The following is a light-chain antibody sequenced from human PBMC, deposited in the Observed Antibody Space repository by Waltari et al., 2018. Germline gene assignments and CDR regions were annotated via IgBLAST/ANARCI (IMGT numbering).Light chain of an antibody. V-gene: IGKV1-5*03. CDR1: QSISSW. Sequence: DIQMTQSPSTLSASVGDRVTLPCRASQSISSWLAWYQQKPGKAPKLLIYKASSLESGVPSRFSGSGSGTEFTLTISSLQPDDFATYYCQQYNSASTFGQGTKVEIK. CDR3: QQYNSAST. CDR2: KAS. J-gene: IGKJ1*01.